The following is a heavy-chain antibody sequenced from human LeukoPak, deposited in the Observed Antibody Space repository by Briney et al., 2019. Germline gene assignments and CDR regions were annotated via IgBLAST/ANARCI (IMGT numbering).Heavy chain of an antibody. J-gene: IGHJ4*02. D-gene: IGHD4-17*01. CDR1: GYTFTSYD. V-gene: IGHV1-8*01. CDR2: MNPNSGNT. Sequence: GASVKVSCKASGYTFTSYDINWVRQATGQGLEWMGWMNPNSGNTGYAQKFQGRVTMTRDTSISTAYMELSRLRSDDTAVYYCASHHDSGDYVEAYWGPGTLVTVSS. CDR3: ASHHDSGDYVEAY.